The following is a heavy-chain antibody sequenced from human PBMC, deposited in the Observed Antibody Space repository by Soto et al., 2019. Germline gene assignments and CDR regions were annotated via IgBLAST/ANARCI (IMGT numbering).Heavy chain of an antibody. J-gene: IGHJ3*02. CDR3: AKGGIVVVVAATSEAFDI. Sequence: EVQLVESGGGLVQPGRSLRLSCAASGFTFDDYAMHWVRQAPGKGLEWVSGISWNSGSIGYADSVKGRFTISRDNAKNSLYLQRNSLRAEDTALYYCAKGGIVVVVAATSEAFDIWAKGQWSPSLQ. CDR1: GFTFDDYA. D-gene: IGHD2-15*01. CDR2: ISWNSGSI. V-gene: IGHV3-9*01.